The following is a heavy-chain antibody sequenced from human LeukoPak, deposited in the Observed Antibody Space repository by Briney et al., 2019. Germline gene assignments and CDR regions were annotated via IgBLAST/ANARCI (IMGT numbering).Heavy chain of an antibody. V-gene: IGHV3-23*01. Sequence: GGSLRLSCAASGFTFSSYAMSWVRQAPGKGLDWVSVISGSGGTTSYAESVKGRFTISRDNSKNTLYLQMNSLRAEDTAVYYCARVTVMLRLSSFDYWGQGTLVTVSS. J-gene: IGHJ4*02. CDR2: ISGSGGTT. CDR3: ARVTVMLRLSSFDY. D-gene: IGHD1-14*01. CDR1: GFTFSSYA.